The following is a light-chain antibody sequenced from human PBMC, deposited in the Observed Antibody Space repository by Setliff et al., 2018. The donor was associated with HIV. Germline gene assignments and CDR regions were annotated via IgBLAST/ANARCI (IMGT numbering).Light chain of an antibody. J-gene: IGLJ2*01. CDR1: TGAVTSGHY. V-gene: IGLV7-46*01. CDR3: LVAYSNSVV. CDR2: ATN. Sequence: QAVVTQEPSLTVSPGETVTLTCGSNTGAVTSGHYPSWLQQKPGQAPKTLVSATNKKHSWTPARFSGSLVGGKAALTLSGAQPEDEADYYCLVAYSNSVVFGGGTKVTV.